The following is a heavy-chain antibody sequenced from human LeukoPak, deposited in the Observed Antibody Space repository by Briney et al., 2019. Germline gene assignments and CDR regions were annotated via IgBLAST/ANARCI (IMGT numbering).Heavy chain of an antibody. V-gene: IGHV3-21*01. J-gene: IGHJ3*02. Sequence: GGSLRLSCAASGFTFSSYSMNWVRQAPGKGLEWVSSISSSSSYIYYADSVKGRFTISRDNAKNSLYLQMNSLRAEDTAVYYCARDFKPSLMAFDIWGQGTMVTVSS. CDR3: ARDFKPSLMAFDI. CDR1: GFTFSSYS. CDR2: ISSSSSYI.